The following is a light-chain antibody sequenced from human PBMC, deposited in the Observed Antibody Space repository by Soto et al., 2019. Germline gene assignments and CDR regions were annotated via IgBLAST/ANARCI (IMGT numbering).Light chain of an antibody. J-gene: IGKJ1*01. V-gene: IGKV3-20*01. CDR3: HQDFNLPWT. Sequence: EIVFTQSPSALSLSQGERATLSCRASQIFSSSYLAWYQQKPGQAPRLLIYGASSRPTGIPVRFSGSGSGTDFTLTICSLQPEDFTVYFCHQDFNLPWTFGQGAKE. CDR1: QIFSSSY. CDR2: GAS.